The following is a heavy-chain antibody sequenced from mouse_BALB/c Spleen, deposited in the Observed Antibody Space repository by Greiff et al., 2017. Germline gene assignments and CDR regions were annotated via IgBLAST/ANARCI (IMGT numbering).Heavy chain of an antibody. D-gene: IGHD2-1*01. CDR1: GFTFSSYA. J-gene: IGHJ3*01. CDR2: ISSGGST. CDR3: ARQGGNYVFAY. V-gene: IGHV5-6-5*01. Sequence: EVKLVESGGGLVKPGGSLKLSCAASGFTFSSYAMSWVRQTPEKRLEWVASISSGGSTYYPDSVKGRFTISRDNARNILYLQMSSLRSEDTAMYYCARQGGNYVFAYWGQGTLVTVSA.